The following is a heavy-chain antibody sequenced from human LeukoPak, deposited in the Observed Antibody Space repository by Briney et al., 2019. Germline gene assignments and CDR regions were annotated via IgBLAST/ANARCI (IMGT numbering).Heavy chain of an antibody. V-gene: IGHV3-23*01. CDR1: GFTFSSYA. J-gene: IGHJ4*02. Sequence: GGSLRLSCAASGFTFSSYAMSWVRQAPGKGLEWVSGIGGNGEVTYYADSVKGRCTISRDNSKNTLYLQMNNLRVEDTAVYYCARWVRGSYFDYWGQGALLTVSS. D-gene: IGHD3-16*01. CDR3: ARWVRGSYFDY. CDR2: IGGNGEVT.